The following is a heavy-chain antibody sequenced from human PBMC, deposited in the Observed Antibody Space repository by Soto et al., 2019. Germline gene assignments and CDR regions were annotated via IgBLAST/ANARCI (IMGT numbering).Heavy chain of an antibody. CDR3: ARGDYYDSSGYYPSAFDI. D-gene: IGHD3-22*01. J-gene: IGHJ3*02. CDR1: GFSLSNARMG. Sequence: QVTLKESGPVLVKPTETLTLTCTVSGFSLSNARMGVSWIRQPPGKALEWLAHIFSNDEKSYSTSLKSRLTISKDTSKSQVVLTMTNMDPVDTATYYCARGDYYDSSGYYPSAFDIWVQGTMVTVSS. V-gene: IGHV2-26*01. CDR2: IFSNDEK.